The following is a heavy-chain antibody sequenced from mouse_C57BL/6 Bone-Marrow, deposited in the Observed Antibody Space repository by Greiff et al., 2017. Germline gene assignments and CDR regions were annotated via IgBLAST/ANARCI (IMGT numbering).Heavy chain of an antibody. Sequence: EVQVVESGGGLVQPEGSLKLSCAASGFTFSDYYMYWVRQTPEKRLEWVAYISNGGGSTYYPDTVKGRFTISRDNAKNTLYLQMSRLKSEDTAMYYCARRGDYDSWFAYWGQGTLVTVSA. CDR2: ISNGGGST. CDR3: ARRGDYDSWFAY. V-gene: IGHV5-12*01. J-gene: IGHJ3*01. D-gene: IGHD2-4*01. CDR1: GFTFSDYY.